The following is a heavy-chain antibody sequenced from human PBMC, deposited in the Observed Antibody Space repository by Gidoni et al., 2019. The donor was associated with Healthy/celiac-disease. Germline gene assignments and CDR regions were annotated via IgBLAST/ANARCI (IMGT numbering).Heavy chain of an antibody. CDR1: GFTFSNAW. Sequence: EVQLVESGGGLVKPGGSLRLSCAASGFTFSNAWMSWVRQAPGKGLEWVGRIKSKTDGGTTDYAAPVKGRFTNSRDDTKNTLYLQMNSMKTEDTAVYYCTTNAPSLWSYYYYYGMDVWGQGTTVTVSS. J-gene: IGHJ6*02. V-gene: IGHV3-15*01. CDR2: IKSKTDGGTT. D-gene: IGHD3-10*01. CDR3: TTNAPSLWSYYYYYGMDV.